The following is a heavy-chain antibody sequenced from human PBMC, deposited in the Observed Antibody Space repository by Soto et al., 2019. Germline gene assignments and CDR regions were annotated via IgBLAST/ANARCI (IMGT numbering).Heavy chain of an antibody. Sequence: QVQLQQWGAGLLKPSETLSLTCAVYGGSFSGYYWSWIRQPPGKGLEWIGEINHSGSTNYTPSLRSRATLSVDTSNNQFSQKLSSVTAADTAGYYCARGGKGPRRWSDPWGQGTLVPVSS. J-gene: IGHJ5*02. CDR1: GGSFSGYY. CDR2: INHSGST. CDR3: ARGGKGPRRWSDP. V-gene: IGHV4-34*01.